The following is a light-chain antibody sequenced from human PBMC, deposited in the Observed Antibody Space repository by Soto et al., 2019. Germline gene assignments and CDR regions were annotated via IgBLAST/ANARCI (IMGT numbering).Light chain of an antibody. CDR1: SSDVGGYNY. CDR2: DVS. J-gene: IGLJ1*01. CDR3: CSYAGSYTYV. Sequence: QSALTQPGSVSGSPGQSGTISCTGTSSDVGGYNYVYWYQQHPGKSPKLMIYDVSKRPSGVPDRFSGSKSGNTASLTISGLQAEDEADYYCCSYAGSYTYVFGTGTKVTVL. V-gene: IGLV2-11*01.